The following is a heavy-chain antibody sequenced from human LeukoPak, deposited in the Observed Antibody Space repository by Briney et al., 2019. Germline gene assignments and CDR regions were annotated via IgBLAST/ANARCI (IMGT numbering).Heavy chain of an antibody. CDR2: IIPIFGTA. Sequence: SVKVSCKASAGTFSSYAISWVRQAPGQGLEWMGGIIPIFGTANYAQKFQGRVTITTDESTSTAYMELSSLRSEDTAVYYCARDRRPLVGATTWSRVYYYYYMDVWGKGTTVTVSS. D-gene: IGHD1-26*01. CDR3: ARDRRPLVGATTWSRVYYYYYMDV. J-gene: IGHJ6*03. V-gene: IGHV1-69*05. CDR1: AGTFSSYA.